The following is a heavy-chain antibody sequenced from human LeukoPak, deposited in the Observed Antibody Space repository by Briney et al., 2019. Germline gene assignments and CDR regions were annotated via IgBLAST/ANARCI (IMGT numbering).Heavy chain of an antibody. D-gene: IGHD3-9*01. J-gene: IGHJ5*02. Sequence: PSETLSLTCTVSGGSISSSSYYWGWIRQPPGKGLEWIGSIYYSGSTYYNPSLKSRVTISVDTSRNQFSLKLSSVTAADTAVYYCARQRAGYDILTGYQKDWFDPWGQGTLVAVSS. V-gene: IGHV4-39*01. CDR3: ARQRAGYDILTGYQKDWFDP. CDR2: IYYSGST. CDR1: GGSISSSSYY.